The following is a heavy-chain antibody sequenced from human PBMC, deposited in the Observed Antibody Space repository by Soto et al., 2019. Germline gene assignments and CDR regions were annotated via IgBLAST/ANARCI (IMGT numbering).Heavy chain of an antibody. CDR2: IVVGSGNT. J-gene: IGHJ6*02. V-gene: IGHV1-58*01. D-gene: IGHD4-17*01. CDR1: GLTFTSSA. CDR3: AADRGDYGGNSELDYYYGMDV. Sequence: ASVKVSCKASGLTFTSSAVQWVRQARGQRLEWIGWIVVGSGNTNYAQKFQERVTITRDMSTSTAYMELSSLRSEDTAVYYCAADRGDYGGNSELDYYYGMDVWGQGTTVTVSS.